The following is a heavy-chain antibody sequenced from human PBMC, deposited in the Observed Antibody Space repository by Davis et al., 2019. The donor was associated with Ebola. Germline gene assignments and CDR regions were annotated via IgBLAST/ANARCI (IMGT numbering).Heavy chain of an antibody. Sequence: GGSLRLSCAASGFTFSSYWMSWVRQAPGKGLEWVANIKQDGSEKYYVDSVKGRFTISRDNAKNLLYLQMNSLRVEDTAVYYCARDRFDVLLWFGEGLGEYGMDVWGQGTTVTVSS. D-gene: IGHD3-10*01. CDR1: GFTFSSYW. CDR2: IKQDGSEK. J-gene: IGHJ6*02. V-gene: IGHV3-7*03. CDR3: ARDRFDVLLWFGEGLGEYGMDV.